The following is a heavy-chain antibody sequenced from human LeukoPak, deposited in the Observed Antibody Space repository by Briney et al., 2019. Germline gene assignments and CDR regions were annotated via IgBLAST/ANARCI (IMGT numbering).Heavy chain of an antibody. CDR3: AAKWTYDAFDI. D-gene: IGHD1-26*01. J-gene: IGHJ3*02. CDR2: INSDGSST. CDR1: GFTFSSYW. Sequence: GGCLRLSCAASGFTFSSYWMHWVRQAPGKGLVWVSRINSDGSSTSYADSVKGRFTISRDNAKNTLYLQMNSLRAEDTAVYFCAAKWTYDAFDIWGQGTMVTVS. V-gene: IGHV3-74*01.